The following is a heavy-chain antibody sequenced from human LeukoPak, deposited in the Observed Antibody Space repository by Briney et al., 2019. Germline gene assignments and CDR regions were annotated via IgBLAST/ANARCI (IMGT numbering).Heavy chain of an antibody. CDR3: ARDVYYDSSGYPTGGWFDP. CDR2: IIPILGIA. J-gene: IGHJ5*02. D-gene: IGHD3-22*01. Sequence: GASAKVSCKASGGTFSSYAISWVRQAPGQGLEWMGRIIPILGIANYAQKFQGRVTITADKSTSTAYMELSSLRSEDTAVYYCARDVYYDSSGYPTGGWFDPWGQGTLVTVSS. V-gene: IGHV1-69*04. CDR1: GGTFSSYA.